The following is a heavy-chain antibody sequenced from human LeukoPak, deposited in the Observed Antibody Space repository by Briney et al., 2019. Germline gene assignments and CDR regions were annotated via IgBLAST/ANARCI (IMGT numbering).Heavy chain of an antibody. V-gene: IGHV4-38-2*02. J-gene: IGHJ3*02. CDR3: EGAAGDAFDI. CDR2: IYHSGYT. D-gene: IGHD6-13*01. CDR1: GYSISSGYY. Sequence: PSETLSLTCTVSGYSISSGYYWGWIRQPPGKGLEWIGSIYHSGYTYYNPSLKSQVTISVDTSKNQFFLKLTSVTAADTAVYYCEGAAGDAFDIWGQGTMVTVSS.